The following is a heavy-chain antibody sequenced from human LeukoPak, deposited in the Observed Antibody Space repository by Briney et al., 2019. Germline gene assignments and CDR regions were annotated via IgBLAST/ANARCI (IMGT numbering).Heavy chain of an antibody. D-gene: IGHD3-10*01. CDR1: GYTFTGYY. J-gene: IGHJ5*02. Sequence: ASVKVSCKASGYTFTGYYMHWVRQAPGQGLEWMGRINPNSGGTNYAQKFQGRVTTTRDTSISTAYMELSRLRSDDTAVYYCARVMVRANKNWFDPWGQGTLVTVSS. CDR3: ARVMVRANKNWFDP. V-gene: IGHV1-2*06. CDR2: INPNSGGT.